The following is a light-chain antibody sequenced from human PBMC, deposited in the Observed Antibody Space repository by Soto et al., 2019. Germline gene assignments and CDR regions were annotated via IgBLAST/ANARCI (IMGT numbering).Light chain of an antibody. CDR2: KTS. Sequence: DIQMTQSPSTLSAFVGDRVTITCRASQSFSSWLAWYQQKPGQAPKLLIYKTSSLESGVPSRFSGSGSGTESTLTISSLQPDDFATYYCQQYNSYPYTFGQGTKLEIK. CDR3: QQYNSYPYT. CDR1: QSFSSW. V-gene: IGKV1-5*03. J-gene: IGKJ2*01.